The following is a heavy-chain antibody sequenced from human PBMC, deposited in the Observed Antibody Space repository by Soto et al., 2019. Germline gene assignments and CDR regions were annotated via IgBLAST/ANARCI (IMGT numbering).Heavy chain of an antibody. CDR1: GGSFSGYY. CDR2: INHSGST. J-gene: IGHJ6*02. Sequence: SETLSLTCAVYGGSFSGYYWSWIRQPPGKGLEWIGEINHSGSTNYNPSLKSRVTISVDTSKNQFSLKLSSVTAADTAVYYCVRIVKYYYGSVSSPYYYGMDVWGQGTTVTVSS. CDR3: VRIVKYYYGSVSSPYYYGMDV. V-gene: IGHV4-34*01. D-gene: IGHD3-10*01.